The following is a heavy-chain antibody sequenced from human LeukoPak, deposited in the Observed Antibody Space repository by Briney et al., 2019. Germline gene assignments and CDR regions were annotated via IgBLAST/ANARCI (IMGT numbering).Heavy chain of an antibody. V-gene: IGHV3-74*01. CDR2: IKADGSVT. Sequence: GSLILSCAVSGFTFNDRWRHWVRQAPGKGLVWVSRIKADGSVTNYADSVEGRFTISRDNAKSTLYLQMNSLRVEDTAIYYCARGTSMDVWGQGTTVTVSS. CDR3: ARGTSMDV. J-gene: IGHJ6*02. CDR1: GFTFNDRW.